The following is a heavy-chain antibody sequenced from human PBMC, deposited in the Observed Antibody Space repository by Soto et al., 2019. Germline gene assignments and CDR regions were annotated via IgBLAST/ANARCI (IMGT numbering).Heavy chain of an antibody. J-gene: IGHJ6*02. CDR3: AREMRGGSIAVAGWDYYYYGMDV. Sequence: EVQLVESGGGLVQPGGSLRLSCAASGFTFSDHHMDWVRQAPGKGLEWVGRSRNKANSHTTEYAAAVEGRFTISRDDLQNSLYLQMNSLNTEDTAVYYCAREMRGGSIAVAGWDYYYYGMDVWGQGTTVTVSS. CDR2: SRNKANSHTT. V-gene: IGHV3-72*01. D-gene: IGHD6-19*01. CDR1: GFTFSDHH.